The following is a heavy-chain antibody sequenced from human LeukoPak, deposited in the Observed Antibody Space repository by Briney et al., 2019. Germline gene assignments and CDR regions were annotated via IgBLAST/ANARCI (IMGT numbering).Heavy chain of an antibody. CDR3: ARGSGWHY. D-gene: IGHD6-19*01. CDR1: GFTFSSYW. Sequence: GGSLRLSCAASGFTFSSYWTSWVRQAPGKGLEWVANIKQDGSEKYYVDSVKGRFTISRDNAKNSLYLQMNSLRAEDTAVYYCARGSGWHYWGQGTLVTVSS. V-gene: IGHV3-7*01. J-gene: IGHJ4*02. CDR2: IKQDGSEK.